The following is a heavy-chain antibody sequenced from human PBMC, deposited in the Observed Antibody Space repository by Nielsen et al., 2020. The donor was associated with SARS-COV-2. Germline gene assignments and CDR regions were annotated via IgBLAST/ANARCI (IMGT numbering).Heavy chain of an antibody. J-gene: IGHJ4*02. D-gene: IGHD5-12*01. V-gene: IGHV3-21*01. CDR2: ISSSSSYI. CDR1: GFTFSSYS. Sequence: GESLKISCAASGFTFSSYSMNWVRQAPGKGLEWVSSISSSSSYIYYADSVKGRFTISRDNAKNSLYLQMNSLRAEDTAVYYCARIPGPVDYYFDYWGQGTLVTVSS. CDR3: ARIPGPVDYYFDY.